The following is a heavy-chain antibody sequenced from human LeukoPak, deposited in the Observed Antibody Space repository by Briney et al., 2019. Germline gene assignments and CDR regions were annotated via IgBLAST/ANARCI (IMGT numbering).Heavy chain of an antibody. CDR1: GGSISSYY. V-gene: IGHV4-4*07. J-gene: IGHJ4*02. Sequence: SETLSLTCTVSGGSISSYYWSWIRQPAGKGLEWIGRIYSSGSTNYNPSLKSRVTISVDTSKNQFSLKLSSVTAADTAVYYCARGYSSSWGYYFDYWGQGTLVTVSS. D-gene: IGHD6-13*01. CDR2: IYSSGST. CDR3: ARGYSSSWGYYFDY.